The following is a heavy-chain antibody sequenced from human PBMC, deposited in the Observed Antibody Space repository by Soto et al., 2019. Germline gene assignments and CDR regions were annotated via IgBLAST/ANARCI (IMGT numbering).Heavy chain of an antibody. CDR1: GFTFRNYA. J-gene: IGHJ4*02. CDR2: IHGNGGGA. V-gene: IGHV3-23*01. CDR3: AKDSSSSGYFDY. Sequence: EVHLLESGGGLVQPGGSLRLSCAASGFTFRNYAMTWVRQAPGKGLEWVSSIHGNGGGAYYADSVKGRFTISRDNSKNTLYLQMNSLRAEDTAVYYCAKDSSSSGYFDYWGQGTLVTVSS. D-gene: IGHD6-6*01.